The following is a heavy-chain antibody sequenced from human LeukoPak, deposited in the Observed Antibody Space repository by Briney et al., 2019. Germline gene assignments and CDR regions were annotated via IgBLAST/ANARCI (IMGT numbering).Heavy chain of an antibody. V-gene: IGHV1-18*01. D-gene: IGHD3-22*01. CDR2: ISAYNGNT. J-gene: IGHJ6*02. CDR3: ARDSGSQYYYDSSGYYRYYYYYGMDV. CDR1: GYTFTSYG. Sequence: GASVKVSCKASGYTFTSYGISWVRQAPGQGLDWMGWISAYNGNTNYAQKLQGRVTMTTDTSTSTAYMELRSLRSDDTAVYYCARDSGSQYYYDSSGYYRYYYYYGMDVWGQGTTVTVSS.